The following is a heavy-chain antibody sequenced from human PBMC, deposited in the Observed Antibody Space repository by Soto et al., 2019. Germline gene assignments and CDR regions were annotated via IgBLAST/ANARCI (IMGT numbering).Heavy chain of an antibody. CDR3: GRVRTGCGMDV. Sequence: EVQLVESGGGLVQPGRSLRLFCAASGFILSDYYVDWVRQAPGKGLEWVGRFRNKANSFSTEYDASVRGRFTISRDESKNLVYLQMNSLKTDDTAVYYCGRVRTGCGMDVWGQGTTVTVSS. J-gene: IGHJ6*02. CDR1: GFILSDYY. D-gene: IGHD1-1*01. V-gene: IGHV3-72*01. CDR2: FRNKANSFST.